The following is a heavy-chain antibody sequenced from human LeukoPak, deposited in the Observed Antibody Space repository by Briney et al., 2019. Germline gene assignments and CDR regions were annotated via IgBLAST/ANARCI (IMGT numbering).Heavy chain of an antibody. V-gene: IGHV4-30-4*08. D-gene: IGHD3-10*01. Sequence: SETLSLTCTVSGDSFSSANYYWTWVRQPPGKGLEWIGYVYYDGSTYYHPSLQSRLAISVDTSKNQFSLNLTSVAAADTAVYYCVRGLTGYSYFFDYRGQGALVTVSS. CDR1: GDSFSSANYY. CDR3: VRGLTGYSYFFDY. CDR2: VYYDGST. J-gene: IGHJ4*02.